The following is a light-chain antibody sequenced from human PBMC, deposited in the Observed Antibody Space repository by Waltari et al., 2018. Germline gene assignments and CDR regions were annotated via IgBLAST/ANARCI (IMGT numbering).Light chain of an antibody. V-gene: IGLV3-1*01. J-gene: IGLJ2*01. CDR1: RLGGMY. CDR2: EDS. CDR3: QAWDRSTVI. Sequence: SYELTQPPSVSVSPGQTVSITCFGDRLGGMYATWYQQKPGRSPVLVLFEDSKRPSGIPERFSGSNSGNTATLTISGAQSMDEADYYCQAWDRSTVIFGGGTKLTVL.